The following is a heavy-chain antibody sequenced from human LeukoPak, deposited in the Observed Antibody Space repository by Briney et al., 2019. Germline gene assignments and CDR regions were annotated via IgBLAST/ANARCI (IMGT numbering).Heavy chain of an antibody. J-gene: IGHJ4*02. D-gene: IGHD6-19*01. CDR1: GFTFSSHG. CDR2: ISGSGGST. Sequence: GETLRLSCAASGFTFSSHGMSWVRQAPGKGLEWVSAISGSGGSTYYADSVKGRFTISRDNSKNTLYLQMNSLRAEDTAVYYCAKAVGAVAGKGPFDYWGQGTLVTVSS. CDR3: AKAVGAVAGKGPFDY. V-gene: IGHV3-23*01.